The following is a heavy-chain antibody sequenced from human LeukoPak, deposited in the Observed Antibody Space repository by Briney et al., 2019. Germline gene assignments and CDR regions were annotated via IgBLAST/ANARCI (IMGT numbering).Heavy chain of an antibody. CDR1: GFTFSSYG. Sequence: GGSLRLSCAASGFTFSSYGMHWVRQAPGKGLEWVAVISYDGSNKYYADSVKGRFIISRDNARNSLYLQMNSLRAEDTAVYYCARVAPDYYDPGDYWGQGTLVTVSS. CDR2: ISYDGSNK. CDR3: ARVAPDYYDPGDY. J-gene: IGHJ4*02. V-gene: IGHV3-30*03. D-gene: IGHD3-22*01.